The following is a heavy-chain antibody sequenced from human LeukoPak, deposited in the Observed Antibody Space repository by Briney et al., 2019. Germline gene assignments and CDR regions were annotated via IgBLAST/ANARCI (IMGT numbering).Heavy chain of an antibody. V-gene: IGHV4-39*07. D-gene: IGHD6-13*01. CDR2: LHYSGSP. CDR3: ASRIAAPGGWFDP. J-gene: IGHJ5*02. Sequence: SETLSLTCTVSGGSISSSNYYWGWVRQPPGKGLEWIGNLHYSGSPYYNPSLKSRVTISVDTSKNQFSLKLSSVTAADTAVYYCASRIAAPGGWFDPWGQGALVTVSS. CDR1: GGSISSSNYY.